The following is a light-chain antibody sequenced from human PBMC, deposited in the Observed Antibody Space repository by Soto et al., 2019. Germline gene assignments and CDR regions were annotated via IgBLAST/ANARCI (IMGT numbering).Light chain of an antibody. Sequence: QSVLTQPPSVSGAPGQRVTISCTGSSSNIRAGYDVHWYQQLPGTAPKLLIYGNSNRPSGVPDRFSGSKSGTSASLDITGLQAEDEADYYCQSYDSSLSGWLFGGGTKLTVL. J-gene: IGLJ2*01. CDR1: SSNIRAGYD. CDR2: GNS. V-gene: IGLV1-40*01. CDR3: QSYDSSLSGWL.